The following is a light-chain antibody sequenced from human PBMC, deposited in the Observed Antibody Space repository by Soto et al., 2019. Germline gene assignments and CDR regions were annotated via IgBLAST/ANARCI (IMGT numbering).Light chain of an antibody. V-gene: IGKV3-11*01. CDR2: DAY. Sequence: EILMTQSPATLSVSPGDSATLSCRASRSVDTDLAWYQQKPGQAPRLLIYDAYNRATGIPPRFSGSGSGTDFTLTISSLEPEDSAVYYCQQRHMWPITFGQGTRLEIK. J-gene: IGKJ5*01. CDR1: RSVDTD. CDR3: QQRHMWPIT.